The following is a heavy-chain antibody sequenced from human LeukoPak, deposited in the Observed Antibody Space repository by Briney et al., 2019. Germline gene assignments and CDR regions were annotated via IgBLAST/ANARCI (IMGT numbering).Heavy chain of an antibody. J-gene: IGHJ6*02. CDR2: MNPNSGNT. V-gene: IGHV1-8*01. Sequence: ASVKVSCKASGYTFTSYDINWVRQATGQGLEWMGWMNPNSGNTGYAQEFQGRVTMTRNTSISTDYMELSSLRSEDTAVYYCARGTTHMVRGVIYYYYGMDVWGQGTTVTVSS. CDR1: GYTFTSYD. CDR3: ARGTTHMVRGVIYYYYGMDV. D-gene: IGHD3-10*01.